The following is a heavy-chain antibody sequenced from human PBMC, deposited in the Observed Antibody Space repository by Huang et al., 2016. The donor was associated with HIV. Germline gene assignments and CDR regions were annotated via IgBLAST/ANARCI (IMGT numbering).Heavy chain of an antibody. D-gene: IGHD3-10*02. CDR1: GYTFTNFA. Sequence: QVQLVQSGAEVKKPGASVKVSCKASGYTFTNFAMHWVRQAPGQRLEWMGWIDTEKSDTRYSQRFQGRLTITRDTSASTAYMELSSLRSEDTAVYYCAREPHVFVAGPFFDCWGQGTLVTVSS. CDR3: AREPHVFVAGPFFDC. V-gene: IGHV1-3*04. CDR2: IDTEKSDT. J-gene: IGHJ4*02.